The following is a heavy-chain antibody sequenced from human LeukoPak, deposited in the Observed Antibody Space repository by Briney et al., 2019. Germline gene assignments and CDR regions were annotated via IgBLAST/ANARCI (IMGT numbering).Heavy chain of an antibody. V-gene: IGHV3-30-3*01. CDR1: GFTFRSYA. D-gene: IGHD2-15*01. CDR2: ISSDGTNK. J-gene: IGHJ6*02. Sequence: GGSLRLSCAASGFTFRSYAMHWVRQAPGKGLEWVIVISSDGTNKYYADSVKGRFTVSRDNSKNTLYLQMNSLRDKDTAVYYCARDLTTLEHLGYCYLMDVWGQGPTVTVSS. CDR3: ARDLTTLEHLGYCYLMDV.